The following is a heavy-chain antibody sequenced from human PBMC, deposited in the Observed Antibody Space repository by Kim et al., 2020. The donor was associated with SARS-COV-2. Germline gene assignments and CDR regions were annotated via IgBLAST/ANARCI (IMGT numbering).Heavy chain of an antibody. D-gene: IGHD3-10*01. CDR1: GYTFTGYY. J-gene: IGHJ3*02. V-gene: IGHV1-2*05. Sequence: ASVKVSCKASGYTFTGYYMHWVRQAPGQGLEWMGRINPNSGGTNYAQKFQGRVTMTRDTSISTAYMELSRLRSDDTVVYYCAREGYYGSGHPAAFDIWGQGTMVTVSS. CDR2: INPNSGGT. CDR3: AREGYYGSGHPAAFDI.